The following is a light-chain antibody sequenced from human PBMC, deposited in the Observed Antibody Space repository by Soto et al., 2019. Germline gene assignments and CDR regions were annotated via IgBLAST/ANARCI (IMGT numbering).Light chain of an antibody. Sequence: QSVLTQPPSASGSPGQSVTISCTGTSSDVGGYNYVSWFQQHPGKAPKLMIYEVNKRPSGVPGRFSGSKSGNTASLTVSGLQAEDEADYYCSSFAGSDNVVFGGGIQLTVL. CDR3: SSFAGSDNVV. V-gene: IGLV2-8*01. CDR1: SSDVGGYNY. CDR2: EVN. J-gene: IGLJ2*01.